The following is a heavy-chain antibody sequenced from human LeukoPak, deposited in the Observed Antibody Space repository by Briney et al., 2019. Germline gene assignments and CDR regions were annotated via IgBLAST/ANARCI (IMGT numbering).Heavy chain of an antibody. Sequence: SETLSLTCTVSGGSISSYYWSWIRQPPGKGLEWIGYIYNSGSTNYNPSLKSRVTISTDTSKKQFSLRVSSVTAADTAVYNCARRLRIEGGTRRGDALDMWGQGTMVTVSS. J-gene: IGHJ3*02. D-gene: IGHD1-26*01. CDR1: GGSISSYY. V-gene: IGHV4-59*08. CDR3: ARRLRIEGGTRRGDALDM. CDR2: IYNSGST.